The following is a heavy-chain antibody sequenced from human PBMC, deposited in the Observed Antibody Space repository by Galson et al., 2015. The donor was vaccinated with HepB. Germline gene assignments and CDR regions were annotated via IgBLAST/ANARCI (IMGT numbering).Heavy chain of an antibody. V-gene: IGHV5-51*01. CDR3: ARRGRIAAAGTGWYFDL. D-gene: IGHD6-13*01. CDR1: GYSFTSYW. Sequence: QSGAEVKKPGESLKISCKGSGYSFTSYWIGWVRQMPGKGLEWMGIIYPGDSDTRYSPSFQGQVTISADKSISTAYLQWSSLKASDTAMYYCARRGRIAAAGTGWYFDLWGRGTLVTVSS. CDR2: IYPGDSDT. J-gene: IGHJ2*01.